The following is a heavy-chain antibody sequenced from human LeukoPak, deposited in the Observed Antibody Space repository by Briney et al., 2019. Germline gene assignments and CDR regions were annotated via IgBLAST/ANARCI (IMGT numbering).Heavy chain of an antibody. J-gene: IGHJ4*02. D-gene: IGHD4-17*01. CDR2: INHSGGT. CDR1: GGSFSDYY. Sequence: SETLSLTCAVYGGSFSDYYWSWIRQPPGKGLEWIGEINHSGGTNYNPSLKSRVTISVDTSKNQFSLKLSSVTAADTAVYYCARARVTTVTTGSPFDYLGQGTLVTVSS. CDR3: ARARVTTVTTGSPFDY. V-gene: IGHV4-34*01.